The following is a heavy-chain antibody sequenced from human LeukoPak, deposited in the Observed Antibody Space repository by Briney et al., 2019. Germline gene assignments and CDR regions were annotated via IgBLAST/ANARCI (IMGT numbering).Heavy chain of an antibody. CDR2: VIPIFGTA. CDR1: GGTFSSYA. Sequence: SVKVSCKASGGTFSSYAISWVRQAPGQGLEWMGGVIPIFGTANYAQKFQGRVTITADKSTSTAYMELSSLRSEDTAVYYCARGYYYGSGSYYKGSAFDIWGQGTMVTVSS. CDR3: ARGYYYGSGSYYKGSAFDI. J-gene: IGHJ3*02. V-gene: IGHV1-69*06. D-gene: IGHD3-10*01.